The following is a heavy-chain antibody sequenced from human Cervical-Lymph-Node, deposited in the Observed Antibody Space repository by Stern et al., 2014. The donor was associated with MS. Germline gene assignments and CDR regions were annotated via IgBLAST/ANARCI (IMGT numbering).Heavy chain of an antibody. V-gene: IGHV1-69*02. CDR3: ASPLDTAMVTPYGMDV. CDR2: IIPILGIA. CDR1: GGTFSSYT. J-gene: IGHJ6*02. D-gene: IGHD5-18*01. Sequence: QVQLVQSGAEVKKPVSSVKVSCKASGGTFSSYTISWVRQAPGQGLEWMGRIIPILGIANYAQKFQGRVTITADKSTSTAYMELSSLRSEDTAVYYCASPLDTAMVTPYGMDVWGQGTTVTVSS.